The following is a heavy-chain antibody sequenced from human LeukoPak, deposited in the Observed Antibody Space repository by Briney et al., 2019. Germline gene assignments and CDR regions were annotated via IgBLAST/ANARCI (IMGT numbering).Heavy chain of an antibody. CDR3: ARGARFWSGYHPKYYYYYMDV. D-gene: IGHD3-3*01. CDR1: GYTFTSYG. V-gene: IGHV1-18*01. J-gene: IGHJ6*03. Sequence: ASVKVSRKASGYTFTSYGISWVRQAPGQGLEWMGWISANNGNTNYAQKLQGRVTMTTDTSTSTAYMELRSLRSDDTAVYYCARGARFWSGYHPKYYYYYMDVWGKGTTVTVSS. CDR2: ISANNGNT.